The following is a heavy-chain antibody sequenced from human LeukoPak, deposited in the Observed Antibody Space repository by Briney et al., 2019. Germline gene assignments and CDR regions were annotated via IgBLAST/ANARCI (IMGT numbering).Heavy chain of an antibody. J-gene: IGHJ4*02. V-gene: IGHV3-74*01. Sequence: GGSPRLSCAASGFTFSSYWMHWVRQAPGKGLVWVSRINSDGSSTSYADSVKGRFTISRDNARNTLYLQMNSLRAEDTAVYYCARDAEYAFYFDYWGQGTLVTVSS. D-gene: IGHD2-2*01. CDR3: ARDAEYAFYFDY. CDR1: GFTFSSYW. CDR2: INSDGSST.